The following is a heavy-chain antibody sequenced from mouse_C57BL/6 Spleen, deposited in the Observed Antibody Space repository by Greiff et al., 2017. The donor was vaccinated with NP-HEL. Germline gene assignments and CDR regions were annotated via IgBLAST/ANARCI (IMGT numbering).Heavy chain of an antibody. D-gene: IGHD1-1*01. Sequence: EVQLQQSGPELVKPGASVKMSCKASGYTFTDYNMHWVKQSHGKSLEWIGYINPNNGGTSYNQKFKGKATLTVNKSSSTAYMELRSLTSEDSAVYYCARNTYGSNSFDYWGQGTTLTVSS. CDR1: GYTFTDYN. V-gene: IGHV1-22*01. CDR2: INPNNGGT. CDR3: ARNTYGSNSFDY. J-gene: IGHJ2*01.